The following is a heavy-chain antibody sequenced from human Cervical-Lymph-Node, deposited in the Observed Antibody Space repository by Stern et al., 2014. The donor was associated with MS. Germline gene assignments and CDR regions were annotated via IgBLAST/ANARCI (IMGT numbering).Heavy chain of an antibody. CDR2: IITLFGTT. J-gene: IGHJ4*02. CDR1: GGTFSSID. CDR3: VRDQAGIAAS. V-gene: IGHV1-69*12. Sequence: QDQLVQSGAEVKKPGSSMKVSCKASGGTFSSIDISWVRQAPGQGLEWLGGIITLFGTTNYVQKVQGRVTIVADESTNTVSMELSSLRPEDTAVYYCVRDQAGIAASWGQGTLVTVSS. D-gene: IGHD6-13*01.